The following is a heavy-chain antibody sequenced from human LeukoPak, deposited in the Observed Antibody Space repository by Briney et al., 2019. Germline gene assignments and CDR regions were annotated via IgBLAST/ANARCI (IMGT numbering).Heavy chain of an antibody. Sequence: SETLSLTCTVSGGSISSSSYCWGWIRQPPGKGLEWIGSIYYSGSTYYNPSLKSRVTISVDTSKNQFSLKLSSVTAADTAVYYCASDRDGYNYADYWGQGTLVTVSS. D-gene: IGHD5-24*01. V-gene: IGHV4-39*01. CDR3: ASDRDGYNYADY. CDR2: IYYSGST. CDR1: GGSISSSSYC. J-gene: IGHJ4*02.